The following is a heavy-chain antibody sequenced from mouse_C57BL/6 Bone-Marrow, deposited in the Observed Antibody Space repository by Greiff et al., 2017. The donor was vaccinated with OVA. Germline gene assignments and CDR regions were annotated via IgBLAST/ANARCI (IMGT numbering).Heavy chain of an antibody. V-gene: IGHV1-81*01. J-gene: IGHJ3*01. Sequence: VKLMESGAELARPGASVKLSCKASGYTFTSYGISWVQQRTGQGLEWIGEISPRSGNSYYNEKFKGKATLTADKSSSTAYMELRSLTSEDSAVYFCAPLYGSLFAYWGQGTLVTVSA. CDR2: ISPRSGNS. CDR3: APLYGSLFAY. D-gene: IGHD1-1*01. CDR1: GYTFTSYG.